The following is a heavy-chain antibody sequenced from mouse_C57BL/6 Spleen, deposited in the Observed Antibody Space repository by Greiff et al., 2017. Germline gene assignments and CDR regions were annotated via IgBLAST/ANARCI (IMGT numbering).Heavy chain of an antibody. CDR2: IHPNSGST. J-gene: IGHJ3*01. D-gene: IGHD2-4*01. Sequence: VQLQQPGAELVKPGASVKLSCKASGYTFTSYWMHWVKQRPGQGLEWIGMIHPNSGSTNYNEKFKSKATLTVDKSSSTAYMQLSSLTSEDSAVYYCARGEAYDYDFAYWGQGTLVTVSA. CDR3: ARGEAYDYDFAY. CDR1: GYTFTSYW. V-gene: IGHV1-64*01.